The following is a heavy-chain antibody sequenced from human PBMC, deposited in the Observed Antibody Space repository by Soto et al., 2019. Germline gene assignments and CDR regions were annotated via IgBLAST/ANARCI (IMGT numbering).Heavy chain of an antibody. Sequence: QVQLVESGGGVVQPGRSLRLSCAASGFTFSNYGMHWVRQAPGKGREWVAVIWYDGSNKYYADSVKGRFTISRDNSKNTLYLQMHSLRAEDTAVYYCASEYCSGGSCYYYGMDVWGQGTTVTVSS. V-gene: IGHV3-33*01. CDR1: GFTFSNYG. CDR3: ASEYCSGGSCYYYGMDV. CDR2: IWYDGSNK. J-gene: IGHJ6*02. D-gene: IGHD2-15*01.